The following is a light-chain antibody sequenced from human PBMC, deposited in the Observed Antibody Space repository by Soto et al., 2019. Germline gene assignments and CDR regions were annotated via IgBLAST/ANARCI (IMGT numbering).Light chain of an antibody. V-gene: IGKV1-27*01. CDR3: QKYNSAPWT. CDR2: AAS. J-gene: IGKJ1*01. CDR1: QGISNY. Sequence: DIQMTQSPSSLSASVGDRVIITCRASQGISNYLAWYQQKPGKVPKLLIYAASTLQSGVPSRFSGSGSGTAFTLTISSLQPEDVAAYYCQKYNSAPWTFGQGTKVEIK.